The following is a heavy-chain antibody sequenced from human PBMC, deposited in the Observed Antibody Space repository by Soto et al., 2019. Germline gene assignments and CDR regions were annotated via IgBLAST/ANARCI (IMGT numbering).Heavy chain of an antibody. CDR2: IKQDGSEK. Sequence: EVQLVESGGGLVQPGGSLRLSCAASGFTFSSYWMSWVRQVPGKGLEWVANIKQDGSEKYYVDSVKGRFTISRDNAKNSLYLQMNSLRAEDTAVYYCARDYEYYYDSSGYYHYWGQGTLVTVSS. CDR3: ARDYEYYYDSSGYYHY. CDR1: GFTFSSYW. J-gene: IGHJ4*02. V-gene: IGHV3-7*01. D-gene: IGHD3-22*01.